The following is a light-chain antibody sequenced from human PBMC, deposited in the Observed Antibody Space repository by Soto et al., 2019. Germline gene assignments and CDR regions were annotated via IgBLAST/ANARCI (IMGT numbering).Light chain of an antibody. J-gene: IGLJ2*01. CDR3: AAWDDSLNGEVV. CDR2: STN. V-gene: IGLV1-44*01. Sequence: QPVLTQPPSASGTPGQRVTISCSGSSSNIGSNSVNWYQQVPGTAPKLLIYSTNQRPSGVPDRFSGSKSDTSASLAISGLQSEDEADYYCAAWDDSLNGEVVFAGGTKLTVL. CDR1: SSNIGSNS.